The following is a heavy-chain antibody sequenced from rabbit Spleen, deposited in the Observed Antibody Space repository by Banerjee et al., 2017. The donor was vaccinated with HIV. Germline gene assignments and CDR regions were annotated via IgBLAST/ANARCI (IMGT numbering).Heavy chain of an antibody. Sequence: QEQLVDSGGGLVQPEGSLTLTSTAYGFSFSSDYDMCWVRQAPGKGLEWIGYIYTGSGSTGYASWAKGRFTISKTSSTTMTLQMTSLTAADTATYFCGRGGDWGSRFDLWGPGTLVTVS. D-gene: IGHD2-1*01. J-gene: IGHJ3*01. V-gene: IGHV1S45*01. CDR3: GRGGDWGSRFDL. CDR1: GFSFSSDYD. CDR2: IYTGSGST.